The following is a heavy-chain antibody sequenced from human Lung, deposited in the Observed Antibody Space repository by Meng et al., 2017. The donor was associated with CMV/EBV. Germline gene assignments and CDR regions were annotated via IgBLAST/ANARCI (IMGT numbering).Heavy chain of an antibody. CDR1: GYTFIGYD. CDR3: AKSLYTNYYSTYYGLDV. J-gene: IGHJ6*02. D-gene: IGHD3-22*01. CDR2: INPKSGGT. Sequence: ASVXVSXKASGYTFIGYDLHWVRQAPGQGLEWMGWINPKSGGTNYAQRFQGRVTMTRDTSINTVYMELRRLRPDDTAVYFCAKSLYTNYYSTYYGLDVWGQGXTVT. V-gene: IGHV1-2*02.